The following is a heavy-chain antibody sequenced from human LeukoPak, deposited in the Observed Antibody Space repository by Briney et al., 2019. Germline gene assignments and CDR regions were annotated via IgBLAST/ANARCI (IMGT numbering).Heavy chain of an antibody. J-gene: IGHJ3*02. CDR3: ASGVTIWLGNAFDM. CDR2: VNRDGSTT. V-gene: IGHV3-74*01. Sequence: PGGSLRLSCAASGFTFSRHWMHWVRQAPGKGPVWVSHVNRDGSTTTYADSVKGRFTISRDNAKNTLYLQMNSLRAEDTAVYYCASGVTIWLGNAFDMWGQGTMVTVS. D-gene: IGHD3-3*01. CDR1: GFTFSRHW.